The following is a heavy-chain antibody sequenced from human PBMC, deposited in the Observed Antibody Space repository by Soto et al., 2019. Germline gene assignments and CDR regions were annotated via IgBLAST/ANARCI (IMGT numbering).Heavy chain of an antibody. CDR3: ARDTVSSGWYGNYYYYGMDV. V-gene: IGHV6-1*01. D-gene: IGHD6-19*01. CDR1: GASVSSNSAA. J-gene: IGHJ6*02. Sequence: SQTLSLTCAISGASVSSNSAAWNWIRQSPSRGLEWLGRTYYRSKWYNDYAVSVKSRIPINPDTSKNQFSLQLNSVTPEDTAVYYCARDTVSSGWYGNYYYYGMDVWGQGTTVTVSS. CDR2: TYYRSKWYN.